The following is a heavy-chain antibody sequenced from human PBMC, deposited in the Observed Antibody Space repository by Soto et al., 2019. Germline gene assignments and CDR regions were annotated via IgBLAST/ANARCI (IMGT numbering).Heavy chain of an antibody. D-gene: IGHD3-9*01. CDR1: GGSTSGKY. Sequence: QVHLQESGPGVVKASETLSLTCSLSGGSTSGKYWSWIRQSAGKGLEWIGRIYSSGRTHYNPSLGSRVSMSVAQNSFSLRLTSVPAADTAIYYCARDFDVNTALDYWYFDLWGRGTQVSVSS. CDR2: IYSSGRT. CDR3: ARDFDVNTALDYWYFDL. J-gene: IGHJ2*01. V-gene: IGHV4-4*07.